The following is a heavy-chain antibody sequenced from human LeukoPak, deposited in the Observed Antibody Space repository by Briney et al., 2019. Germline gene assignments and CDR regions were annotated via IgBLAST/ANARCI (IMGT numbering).Heavy chain of an antibody. V-gene: IGHV1-8*02. CDR1: GYTFTSYD. J-gene: IGHJ6*03. CDR3: TRDFPGGNSPNYYYYYMDV. D-gene: IGHD4-23*01. CDR2: MNPNSGNT. Sequence: GASVKVSCKASGYTFTSYDINWVRQAIGQGLEWMGWMNPNSGNTGYAQKFQGRVTMTRDTSTSTIYMELNSLRPDDTAIYYCTRDFPGGNSPNYYYYYMDVWGKGTTVTVSS.